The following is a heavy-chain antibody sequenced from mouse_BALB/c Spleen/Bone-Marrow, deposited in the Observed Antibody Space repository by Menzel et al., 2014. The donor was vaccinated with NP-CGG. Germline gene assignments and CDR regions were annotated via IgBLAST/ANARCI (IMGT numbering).Heavy chain of an antibody. Sequence: EVKLMESGGGLVQPGGSRKLSCAASGFTFSYFGMHWVRQAPEKGLEWVAYISSGSSIIYYADTVKGRFTISRDNPKNTLFLQMTSLRSEDAAMYYCARERTGFDYWGQGTTLTVSP. CDR3: ARERTGFDY. J-gene: IGHJ2*01. V-gene: IGHV5-17*02. CDR2: ISSGSSII. CDR1: GFTFSYFG. D-gene: IGHD4-1*01.